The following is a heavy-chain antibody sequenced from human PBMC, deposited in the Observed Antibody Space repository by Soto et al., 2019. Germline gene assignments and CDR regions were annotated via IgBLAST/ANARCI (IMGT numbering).Heavy chain of an antibody. V-gene: IGHV3-23*01. CDR3: AKDHGMDV. CDR2: ISVSAGTT. Sequence: EVQLLESGGGLVQPGGSLRLSCAASGLTFSSYPMSWVRQAPGKGLQWVSSISVSAGTTYYADSVKGRFTISRDNSKNTLYLQMNSLRAEDTAVYYCAKDHGMDVWGQGATVTVSS. J-gene: IGHJ6*02. CDR1: GLTFSSYP.